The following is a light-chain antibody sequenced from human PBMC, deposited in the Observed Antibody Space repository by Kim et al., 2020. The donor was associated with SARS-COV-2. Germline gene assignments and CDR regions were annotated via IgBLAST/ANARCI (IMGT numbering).Light chain of an antibody. CDR3: QQYNDWPRT. CDR2: DAS. V-gene: IGKV3-15*01. CDR1: QSVSSD. Sequence: EIVLTQSPATLSLSPGERATLFCRASQSVSSDLAWYQQRPGQAPRLLIFDASARATGIPAGFSGSGSGTDFDLTISSLQPEDFAFYYCQQYNDWPRTFGQGTKVDIK. J-gene: IGKJ1*01.